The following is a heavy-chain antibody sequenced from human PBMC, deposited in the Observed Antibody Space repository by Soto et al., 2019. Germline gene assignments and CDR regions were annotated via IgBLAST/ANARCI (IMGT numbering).Heavy chain of an antibody. V-gene: IGHV3-23*01. D-gene: IGHD1-1*01. CDR2: ISGSGGST. CDR1: GFTFSSYA. Sequence: PGGSLRLSCAASGFTFSSYAMSWVRQAPGKGLEWVSAISGSGGSTYYADSVKGRFTISRDNSKNTLYLQMNSLRAEDTAVYYCGRLEGLATISYYFDYWGPGALVTVSS. J-gene: IGHJ4*02. CDR3: GRLEGLATISYYFDY.